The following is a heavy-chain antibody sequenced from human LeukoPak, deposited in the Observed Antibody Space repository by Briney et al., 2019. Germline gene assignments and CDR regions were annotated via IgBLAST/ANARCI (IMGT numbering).Heavy chain of an antibody. Sequence: PGGSLRLSCAASGFTFSNAWMSWVRQAPGKGLEWVGRIKSKTDGGTTDYAAPVKGRFTISRDDSKNTLYLQMNSLKTEDTAVYYCTTYFIYYDSSGYYNYWGQGTLVTVSS. CDR2: IKSKTDGGTT. J-gene: IGHJ4*02. D-gene: IGHD3-22*01. CDR3: TTYFIYYDSSGYYNY. CDR1: GFTFSNAW. V-gene: IGHV3-15*01.